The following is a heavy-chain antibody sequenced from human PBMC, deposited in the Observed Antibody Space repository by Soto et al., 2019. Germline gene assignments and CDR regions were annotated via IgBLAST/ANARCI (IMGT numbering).Heavy chain of an antibody. Sequence: AASVKVSCKASGYTFTSYGISWVRQAPGQGLEWMGWISAYNGNTNYAQKLQGRVTMTADTSTSTAYMELRSLRSDDTAVYYCARDGYYYGSGSYYNAPYYYGMDVWGQGTTVTVSS. CDR1: GYTFTSYG. D-gene: IGHD3-10*01. J-gene: IGHJ6*02. CDR2: ISAYNGNT. CDR3: ARDGYYYGSGSYYNAPYYYGMDV. V-gene: IGHV1-18*01.